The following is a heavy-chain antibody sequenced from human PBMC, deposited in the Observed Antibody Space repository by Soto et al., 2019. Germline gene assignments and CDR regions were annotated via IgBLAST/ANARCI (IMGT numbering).Heavy chain of an antibody. Sequence: EVQLVESGGGLVQPGRSLRLSCAASGFTFDDYAMHWVRQAPGKGLEWVSGISWNSGSIGYADSVKGRFTISRDNAKNSLDLQMNGLRAEDTALYYCAKDSSGWVVLPFGIWGQGTMVTVSS. V-gene: IGHV3-9*01. CDR1: GFTFDDYA. CDR3: AKDSSGWVVLPFGI. D-gene: IGHD6-19*01. CDR2: ISWNSGSI. J-gene: IGHJ3*02.